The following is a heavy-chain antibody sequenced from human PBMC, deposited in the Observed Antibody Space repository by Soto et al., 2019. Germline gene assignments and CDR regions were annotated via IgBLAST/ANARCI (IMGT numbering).Heavy chain of an antibody. D-gene: IGHD2-2*01. V-gene: IGHV3-23*01. Sequence: GGSLRLSCAASGFTFSSYAMSWVRQAPGKGLEWVSAISGSGGSTYYADSVKGRFTISRDNSKNTLYLQMNSLRAEDTAVYYCARDQGYCSSTSCPIYYWGQGTLVTVSS. CDR3: ARDQGYCSSTSCPIYY. CDR1: GFTFSSYA. J-gene: IGHJ4*02. CDR2: ISGSGGST.